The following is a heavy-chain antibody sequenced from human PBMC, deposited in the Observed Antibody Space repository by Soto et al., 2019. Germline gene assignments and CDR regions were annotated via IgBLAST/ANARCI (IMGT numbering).Heavy chain of an antibody. D-gene: IGHD2-2*01. J-gene: IGHJ5*02. CDR1: GGSISSGGYS. V-gene: IGHV4-30-2*01. Sequence: SETLSLTCAVSGGSISSGGYSWSRIRQPPGKGLEWIGYIYHSGNTYYNPSLKSRVTISVDRSKNQFSLKLSSVTAADTAVYYCARVPDRWGQGTLVTVSS. CDR3: ARVPDR. CDR2: IYHSGNT.